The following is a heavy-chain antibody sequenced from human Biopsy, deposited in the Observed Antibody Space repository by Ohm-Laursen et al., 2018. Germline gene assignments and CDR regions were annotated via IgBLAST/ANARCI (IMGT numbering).Heavy chain of an antibody. CDR1: GFIFTSYG. J-gene: IGHJ6*02. CDR2: ISSSNDNT. V-gene: IGHV1-18*01. D-gene: IGHD3-22*01. Sequence: GASVKVSCKASGFIFTSYGLSWVRQAPGQGLEWMGWISSSNDNTNYAQKFQGRVTMTADTSTSTAYMELRNLRSDDTAVYYCARDFFDSSGYFYYYNGVDLWGQGTTVTVSS. CDR3: ARDFFDSSGYFYYYNGVDL.